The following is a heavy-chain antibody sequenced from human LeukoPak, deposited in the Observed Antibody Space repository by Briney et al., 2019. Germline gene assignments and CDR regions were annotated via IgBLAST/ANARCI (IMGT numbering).Heavy chain of an antibody. D-gene: IGHD4-17*01. J-gene: IGHJ5*02. CDR2: IYTGGGA. CDR1: GFTISSNY. CDR3: AREGDYGDYAFSSWVDRFDP. Sequence: GGSLRLSCAASGFTISSNYMSWVRQAPGKGLEWVAVIYTGGGAYYADSVKGRFTISRDNSKNMVYLQMNSLRAVDTAIYYCAREGDYGDYAFSSWVDRFDPWGQGTLVTVSS. V-gene: IGHV3-53*01.